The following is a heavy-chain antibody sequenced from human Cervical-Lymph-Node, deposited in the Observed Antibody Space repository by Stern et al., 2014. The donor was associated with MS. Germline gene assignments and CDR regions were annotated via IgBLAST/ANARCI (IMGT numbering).Heavy chain of an antibody. CDR3: AHRRSGTMGHFDH. CDR1: EFSLTTTGAA. CDR2: IFWDDDK. J-gene: IGHJ4*02. D-gene: IGHD1-1*01. Sequence: QVTLRESGPTLVKPTQTLTLTCTFSEFSLTTTGAAVGWPRQSPGKALEWLALIFWDDDKRYTPSLMNRLTITKDTSRNHVVLRMTNMDPVDSATYYCAHRRSGTMGHFDHWGQGAPVTVSS. V-gene: IGHV2-5*02.